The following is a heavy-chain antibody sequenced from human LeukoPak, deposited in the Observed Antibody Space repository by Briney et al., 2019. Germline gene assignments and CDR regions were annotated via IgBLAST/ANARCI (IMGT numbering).Heavy chain of an antibody. CDR2: IYFTGST. J-gene: IGHJ4*02. CDR1: GGSINSPTYY. Sequence: PSETLSLTCTVSGGSINSPTYYWAWIRQSPGKGLEWIGSIYFTGSTNYNPSLKSRVTISIDTSKNQFSLNLSSVTAADTAVYYCARGLWWTDYWGQGTLVTVSS. V-gene: IGHV4-61*01. CDR3: ARGLWWTDY. D-gene: IGHD4/OR15-4a*01.